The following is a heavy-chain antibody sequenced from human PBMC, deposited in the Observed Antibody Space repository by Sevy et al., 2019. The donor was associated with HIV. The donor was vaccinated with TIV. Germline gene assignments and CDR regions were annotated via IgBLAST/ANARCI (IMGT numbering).Heavy chain of an antibody. J-gene: IGHJ4*02. D-gene: IGHD4-17*01. Sequence: GGSLRLSCAASGFTFSSYSMNWVRQAPGKGLEWVSSISSSSSYIYYADSVKGRFTISRDNAKNSLYLQMNSLRAEDTAVYYCARDGTHLMTTVPYCHYWGQGTLVTVSS. CDR2: ISSSSSYI. CDR1: GFTFSSYS. V-gene: IGHV3-21*01. CDR3: ARDGTHLMTTVPYCHY.